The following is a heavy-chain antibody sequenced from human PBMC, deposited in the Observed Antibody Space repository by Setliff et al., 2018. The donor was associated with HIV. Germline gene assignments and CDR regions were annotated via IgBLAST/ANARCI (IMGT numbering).Heavy chain of an antibody. CDR3: ASLTGINNWFDP. Sequence: KTSETLSLTCTVSGGSISSYYWSWIRQPPGKGLEWIGYIYYSGSTNYNPSLKSRVTISVDTSKNQFSLKLSSVTAADTAVYYCASLTGINNWFDPWGQGTLVTVSS. J-gene: IGHJ5*02. CDR2: IYYSGST. CDR1: GGSISSYY. D-gene: IGHD1-20*01. V-gene: IGHV4-59*08.